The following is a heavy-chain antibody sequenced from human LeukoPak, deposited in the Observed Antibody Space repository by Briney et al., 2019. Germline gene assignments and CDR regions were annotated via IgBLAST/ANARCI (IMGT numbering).Heavy chain of an antibody. CDR2: IYHSGST. CDR3: ASSGDRLYYYYYMDV. J-gene: IGHJ6*03. Sequence: SETLSLTCAVSGYSISSGYYWGWIRQPPGKGLEWIGSIYHSGSTYYNPSLKSRVTISVDTSKNQFSLKLSSVTAADTAVYYCASSGDRLYYYYYMDVWGKGTTVTVS. CDR1: GYSISSGYY. D-gene: IGHD1-26*01. V-gene: IGHV4-38-2*01.